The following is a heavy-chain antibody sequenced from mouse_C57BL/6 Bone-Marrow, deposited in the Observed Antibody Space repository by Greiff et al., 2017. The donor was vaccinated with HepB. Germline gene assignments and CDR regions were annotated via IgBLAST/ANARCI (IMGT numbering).Heavy chain of an antibody. CDR2: IYPRSGNT. Sequence: QVQLKQSGAELARPGASVKLSCKASGYTFTSYGISWVKQRTGQGLEWIGEIYPRSGNTYSNEKFKGKATLTADKSSSTAYMELRSLTSEDSAVYFCARRNYWYFDVWGTGTTVTVSS. J-gene: IGHJ1*03. V-gene: IGHV1-81*01. CDR3: ARRNYWYFDV. CDR1: GYTFTSYG.